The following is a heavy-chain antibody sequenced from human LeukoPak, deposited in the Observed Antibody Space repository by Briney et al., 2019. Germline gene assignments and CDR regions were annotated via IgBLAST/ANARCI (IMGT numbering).Heavy chain of an antibody. Sequence: SETLSLTCAVYGGSFSGHYWTWVRQSPGKGLEWIGEINHSGSTNYNPSLKSRVAISLDASENQFSLRVTSMTAADTAVYYCARGTESSGWNFDYWGQGTLVTVSS. V-gene: IGHV4-34*01. D-gene: IGHD6-25*01. CDR3: ARGTESSGWNFDY. J-gene: IGHJ4*02. CDR1: GGSFSGHY. CDR2: INHSGST.